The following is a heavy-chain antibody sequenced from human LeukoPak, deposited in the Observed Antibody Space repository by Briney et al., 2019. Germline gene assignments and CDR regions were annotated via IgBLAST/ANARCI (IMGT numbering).Heavy chain of an antibody. Sequence: SETLSLTCTVSGGSISSSSYYWGWLRQPPGKGLEWIGSIYYSGSTYYNPPLKSRVTISVDTSKNQFSLKLSSVTAADTAVYYCARAYYYYYYYMDVWGKGTTVIVSS. J-gene: IGHJ6*03. V-gene: IGHV4-39*07. CDR1: GGSISSSSYY. CDR3: ARAYYYYYYYMDV. CDR2: IYYSGST.